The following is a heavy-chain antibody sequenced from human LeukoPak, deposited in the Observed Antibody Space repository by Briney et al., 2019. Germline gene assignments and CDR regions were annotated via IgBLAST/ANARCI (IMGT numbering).Heavy chain of an antibody. CDR1: GFTFSSYW. J-gene: IGHJ4*02. CDR3: ARGAPSGSYLDY. CDR2: INSDGRST. D-gene: IGHD1-26*01. V-gene: IGHV3-74*01. Sequence: GGSLRLSCAASGFTFSSYWMHWVRQAPGKGLVGVSRINSDGRSTNYADSVKGRFTISRDNSKNTLYLQMNSLRAEDTAVYYCARGAPSGSYLDYWGQGTLVTVSS.